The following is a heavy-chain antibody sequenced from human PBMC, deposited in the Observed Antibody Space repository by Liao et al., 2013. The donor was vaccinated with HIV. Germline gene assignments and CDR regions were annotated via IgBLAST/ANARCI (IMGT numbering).Heavy chain of an antibody. CDR1: GGSISSGSYY. CDR2: IYTSGST. D-gene: IGHD5-24*01. CDR3: ARDMGRDGYNFFYYSDY. J-gene: IGHJ4*02. V-gene: IGHV4-61*02. Sequence: QVQLQESGPGLVKPSQTLSLTCTVSGGSISSGSYYWSWIRQPAGKGLEWIGRIYTSGSTNYNPSLKSRVTISVDTSKNQFSLKLSSVTAADTAVYYCARDMGRDGYNFFYYSDYWGQGTLVTVSS.